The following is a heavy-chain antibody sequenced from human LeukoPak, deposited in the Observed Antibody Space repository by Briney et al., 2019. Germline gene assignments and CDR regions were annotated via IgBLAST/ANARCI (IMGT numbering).Heavy chain of an antibody. CDR2: IYYSGST. J-gene: IGHJ6*02. Sequence: KPSETLSLTCTVSGGSISSYYWSWIRQHPGKGLEWIGYIYYSGSTYYNPSLKSRVTISVDTSKNQFSLKLSSVTAADTAVYYCARAAGYCSSTSCSNYYYYGMDVWGQGTTVTVSS. CDR1: GGSISSYY. D-gene: IGHD2-2*01. V-gene: IGHV4-59*06. CDR3: ARAAGYCSSTSCSNYYYYGMDV.